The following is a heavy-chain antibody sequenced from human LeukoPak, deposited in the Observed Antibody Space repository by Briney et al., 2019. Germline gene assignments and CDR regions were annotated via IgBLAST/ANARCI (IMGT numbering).Heavy chain of an antibody. CDR2: ITQDGSEK. Sequence: GGSLRLSCAASRFTFSNDAMSWVRRAPGKGLEWVANITQDGSEKYYVDSVKGRFTISRDNAKNSLYLRLNSLRTEDTAVYYCARLYYYDSSGYYYLGYFDYWGQGTLVTVSS. CDR3: ARLYYYDSSGYYYLGYFDY. CDR1: RFTFSNDA. D-gene: IGHD3-22*01. V-gene: IGHV3-7*01. J-gene: IGHJ4*02.